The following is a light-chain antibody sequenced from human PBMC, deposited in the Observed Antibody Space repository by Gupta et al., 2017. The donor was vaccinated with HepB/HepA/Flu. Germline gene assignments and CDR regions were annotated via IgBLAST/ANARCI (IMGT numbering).Light chain of an antibody. CDR3: QQRSNWPPSLT. CDR2: DAS. CDR1: PSVSSY. V-gene: IGKV3-11*01. Sequence: DIVLTQSPATLSLSPGERATFSSRSSPSVSSYLAWYQQKPGQAPRLLIYDASNRATGIPARFSCSGSGTDFTLTISSLEPEDFAVYYCQQRSNWPPSLTFGGGTKVEIK. J-gene: IGKJ4*01.